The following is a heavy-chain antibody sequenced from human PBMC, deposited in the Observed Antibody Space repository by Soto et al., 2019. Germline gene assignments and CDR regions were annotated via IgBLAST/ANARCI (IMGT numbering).Heavy chain of an antibody. CDR1: GFTFSSYD. V-gene: IGHV3-23*01. CDR2: VSASGSIT. J-gene: IGHJ4*02. CDR3: AKGDCSGGRCYRGFDY. Sequence: LRLSCAASGFTFSSYDMSWVRQAPGKGLEWVSGVSASGSITSYADSAKGRFTISRDNAKNTVFLQMSSLRAEDTAVYFCAKGDCSGGRCYRGFDYWGQGTLVTVSS. D-gene: IGHD2-15*01.